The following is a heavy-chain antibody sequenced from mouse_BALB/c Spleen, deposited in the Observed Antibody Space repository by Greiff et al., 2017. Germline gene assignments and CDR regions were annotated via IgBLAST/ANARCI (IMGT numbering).Heavy chain of an antibody. CDR2: ISDGGSYT. Sequence: EVKLMESGGGLVKPGGSLKLSCAASGFTFSDYYMYWVRQTPEKRLEWVATISDGGSYTYYPDSVKGRFTISRDNAKNNLYLQMSSLKSEDTAMYYCARDRGYPGYAMDYWGQGTSVTVSS. V-gene: IGHV5-4*02. D-gene: IGHD2-2*01. CDR3: ARDRGYPGYAMDY. J-gene: IGHJ4*01. CDR1: GFTFSDYY.